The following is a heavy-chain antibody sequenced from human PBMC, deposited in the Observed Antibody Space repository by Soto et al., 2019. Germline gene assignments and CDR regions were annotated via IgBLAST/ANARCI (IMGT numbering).Heavy chain of an antibody. Sequence: PSETLSLTCAVYGGSFSGYYWSCLRQPAGKGLEWIGEINHSGSTNYNPSLKSRVTISVDTSKNQFSLKLSSVTAADTAVYYCARGNILRPLYSSNNGNNWFDPWGQATLVTVS. CDR1: GGSFSGYY. V-gene: IGHV4-34*01. CDR3: ARGNILRPLYSSNNGNNWFDP. J-gene: IGHJ5*02. D-gene: IGHD6-13*01. CDR2: INHSGST.